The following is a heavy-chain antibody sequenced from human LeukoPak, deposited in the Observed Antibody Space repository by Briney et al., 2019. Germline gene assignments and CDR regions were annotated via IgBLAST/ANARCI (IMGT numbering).Heavy chain of an antibody. Sequence: PGGSLRLSCAASGFTFSSYGMHWVRQAPGKGLEWVAFIRYDGSNKYYADSVKGRFTISRDNSKNTLYLQMNSLRAEDTAVYYYAKGTATYYDFWSGYPPLFDYWGQGTLVTVSS. CDR3: AKGTATYYDFWSGYPPLFDY. D-gene: IGHD3-3*01. CDR1: GFTFSSYG. V-gene: IGHV3-30*02. CDR2: IRYDGSNK. J-gene: IGHJ4*02.